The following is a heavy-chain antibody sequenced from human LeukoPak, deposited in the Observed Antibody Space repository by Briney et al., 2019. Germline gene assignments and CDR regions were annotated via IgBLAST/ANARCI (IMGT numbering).Heavy chain of an antibody. CDR2: TIPIFGTA. J-gene: IGHJ3*02. Sequence: SVKVSCKASGGTFSSYAISWVRQAPGQGLEWMGGTIPIFGTANYAQKFQGRVTITTDESTSTAYMELSSLRSEDTAVHYCAREIIAVAGRGLAGGAFDIWGQGTMVTVSS. CDR1: GGTFSSYA. CDR3: AREIIAVAGRGLAGGAFDI. V-gene: IGHV1-69*05. D-gene: IGHD6-19*01.